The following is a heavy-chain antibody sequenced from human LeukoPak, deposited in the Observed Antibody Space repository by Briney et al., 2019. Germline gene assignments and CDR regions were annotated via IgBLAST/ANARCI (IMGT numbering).Heavy chain of an antibody. Sequence: GGSLRLSCAASGFTFSSYWMHWVRQAPGKGLVWVAVISYDGSNKYYADSVKGRFTISRDNSKNTLYLQMNSLRAEDTAVYYCARESGVAPRGYFQHWGQGTLVTVSS. CDR2: ISYDGSNK. CDR1: GFTFSSYW. D-gene: IGHD3-10*01. V-gene: IGHV3-30*03. J-gene: IGHJ1*01. CDR3: ARESGVAPRGYFQH.